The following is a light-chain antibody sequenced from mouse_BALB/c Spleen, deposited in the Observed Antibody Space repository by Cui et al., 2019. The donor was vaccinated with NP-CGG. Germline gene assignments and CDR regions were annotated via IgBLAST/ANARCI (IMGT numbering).Light chain of an antibody. CDR1: IGAVTTNNY. CDR3: ALWYTNHWV. J-gene: IGLJ1*01. Sequence: QAVGSQDSALTISPGETVTLTCRSSIGAVTTNNYANWVQEKPDHLFTGLIGGTNNRVPGVPARFSGSLIGDKAALTITGAQTEDETIYFCALWYTNHWVFGGGTKLTVL. CDR2: GTN. V-gene: IGLV1*01.